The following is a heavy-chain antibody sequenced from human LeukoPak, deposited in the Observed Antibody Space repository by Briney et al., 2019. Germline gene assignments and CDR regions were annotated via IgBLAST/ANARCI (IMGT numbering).Heavy chain of an antibody. CDR3: ATEVSGSYSASDY. V-gene: IGHV3-23*01. Sequence: GGSLRLSCAASGLSFSSYAMDWVRQAPGNGLEWVSGISGSGGSTYYADSVQGRFTISRDNSNNTLYLQMNSLRADDTAVYFCATEVSGSYSASDYWGQGTPVTVS. D-gene: IGHD1-26*01. CDR2: ISGSGGST. CDR1: GLSFSSYA. J-gene: IGHJ4*02.